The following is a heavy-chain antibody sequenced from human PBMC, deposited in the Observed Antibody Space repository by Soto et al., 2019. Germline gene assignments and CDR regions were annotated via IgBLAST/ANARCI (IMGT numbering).Heavy chain of an antibody. D-gene: IGHD6-13*01. Sequence: SETLSLTCTVSGGSISSSSYYWGWIRQPPGKGLEWIGSIYYSGSTYYNPSLKSRVTISVDTSKNQFSLKLSSVTAADTAVYYCARAQQLELYNWFDPWGQGTLVTVSS. CDR2: IYYSGST. CDR1: GGSISSSSYY. CDR3: ARAQQLELYNWFDP. J-gene: IGHJ5*02. V-gene: IGHV4-39*01.